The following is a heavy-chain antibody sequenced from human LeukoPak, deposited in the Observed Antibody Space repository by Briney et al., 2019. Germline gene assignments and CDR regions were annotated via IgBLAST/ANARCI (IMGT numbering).Heavy chain of an antibody. CDR2: INHSGST. J-gene: IGHJ5*02. CDR3: ARVRSMAASGWFDP. CDR1: GGSFSGYY. Sequence: SETLSLTCAVYGGSFSGYYWSWIRQPPGKGLEWIGEINHSGSTNYNSSLKSRVTISLDTSKNQFPLKLSSVTAADTAVYYCARVRSMAASGWFDPWGQGTLVTVSS. V-gene: IGHV4-34*01. D-gene: IGHD6-6*01.